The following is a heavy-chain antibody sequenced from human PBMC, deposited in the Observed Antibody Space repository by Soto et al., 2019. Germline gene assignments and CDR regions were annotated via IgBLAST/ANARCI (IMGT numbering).Heavy chain of an antibody. CDR2: ILVDCRT. Sequence: GYLGSSCTGSGFICSIDDMRGFREAPGKGLEWVSTILVDCRTFYVDSVKGRFTISRDSSQNTVYLQMNSLTAGDTALYYCAKATATGGGAFDICGQGTIVTVS. CDR1: GFICSIDD. J-gene: IGHJ3*02. V-gene: IGHV3-23*01. CDR3: AKATATGGGAFDI. D-gene: IGHD2-8*02.